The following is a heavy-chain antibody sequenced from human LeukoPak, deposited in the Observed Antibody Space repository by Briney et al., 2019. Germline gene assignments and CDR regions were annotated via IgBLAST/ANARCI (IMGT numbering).Heavy chain of an antibody. CDR1: GFTISDYS. Sequence: PGGSLRLSCAASGFTISDYSMSWIRQAPGKGLEWVSHISSGGTTIYYADSVKGRFTISRDNSKNTLYLQMNSLRAEDTAVYYCAKDALGSGGYSNYLLAYWGQGTLVTVSS. CDR3: AKDALGSGGYSNYLLAY. V-gene: IGHV3-11*04. J-gene: IGHJ4*02. D-gene: IGHD4-11*01. CDR2: ISSGGTTI.